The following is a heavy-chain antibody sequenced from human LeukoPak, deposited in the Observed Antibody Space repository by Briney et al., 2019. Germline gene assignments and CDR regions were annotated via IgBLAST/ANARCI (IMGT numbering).Heavy chain of an antibody. V-gene: IGHV3-23*01. J-gene: IGHJ3*02. CDR3: AKDKIDNWLVAFDI. CDR2: ISGSGGST. CDR1: GFTFSSYA. Sequence: GGSLRLSCAASGFTFSSYAMSGVRQAPGKELDWVSSISGSGGSTYYADSVKGRFTISRDNSKNTLYLQMNSLRAEDTAVYYCAKDKIDNWLVAFDIWGQGTMVTVSS. D-gene: IGHD1-20*01.